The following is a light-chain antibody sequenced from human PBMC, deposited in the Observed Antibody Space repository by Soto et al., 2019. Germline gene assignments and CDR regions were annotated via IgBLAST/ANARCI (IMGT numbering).Light chain of an antibody. CDR1: QSITNY. CDR2: AAS. J-gene: IGKJ1*01. Sequence: DIQLTQSPSSLSASVGDRVTITCRASQSITNYLNWYQQKEGNAPKVLIYAASSLQSGVPSRFSGSGSGTDFTLTISSLQPEDFASYYCQQSHTTPWTFGQGTKVEIK. V-gene: IGKV1-39*01. CDR3: QQSHTTPWT.